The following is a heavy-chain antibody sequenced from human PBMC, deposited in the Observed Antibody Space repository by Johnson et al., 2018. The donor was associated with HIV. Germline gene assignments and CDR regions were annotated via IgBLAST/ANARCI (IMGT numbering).Heavy chain of an antibody. CDR1: GFTFDDYD. V-gene: IGHV3-20*04. Sequence: VQLVESGGGVVRPGGSLRLSCAASGFTFDDYDMSWVRQAPGKGLEWVSDINWNGGNTGYADSVKGRFTISRDNAKNSLYLQMNSLRAEDTALYYCARISGFYGGNFNPFEMWGQGTMVTVSS. J-gene: IGHJ3*02. CDR2: INWNGGNT. CDR3: ARISGFYGGNFNPFEM. D-gene: IGHD4-23*01.